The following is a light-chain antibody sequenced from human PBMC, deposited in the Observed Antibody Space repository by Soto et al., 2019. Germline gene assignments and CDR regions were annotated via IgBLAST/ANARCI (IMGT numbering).Light chain of an antibody. V-gene: IGLV1-40*01. Sequence: QPVLTQPPSVSGAPGQRVTISCTGSSSNIGAGYDVHWYQQLPGTAPKLLIYGNSNRPSGVPDRFSGSKSGTSASLAITGLEAEDEADYCCQSYDSSRSGFAVFGGGTQLTVL. CDR1: SSNIGAGYD. CDR2: GNS. CDR3: QSYDSSRSGFAV. J-gene: IGLJ7*01.